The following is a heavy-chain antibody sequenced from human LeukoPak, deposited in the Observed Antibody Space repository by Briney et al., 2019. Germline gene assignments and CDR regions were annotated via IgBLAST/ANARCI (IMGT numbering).Heavy chain of an antibody. Sequence: PGGSLRLSCAASGFTFSSFWMNWVRQAPGKGLEWVSSISSSSSYIYYADSVKGRFTISRDNAKNSLYLQMNSLRAEDTAVYYCAREATYCSSTSCYPNYYYYYGMDVWGQGTTVTVSS. D-gene: IGHD2-2*01. V-gene: IGHV3-21*01. CDR2: ISSSSSYI. J-gene: IGHJ6*02. CDR1: GFTFSSFW. CDR3: AREATYCSSTSCYPNYYYYYGMDV.